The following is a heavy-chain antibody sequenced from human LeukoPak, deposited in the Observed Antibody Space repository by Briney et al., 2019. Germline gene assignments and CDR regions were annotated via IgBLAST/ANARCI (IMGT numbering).Heavy chain of an antibody. J-gene: IGHJ5*02. D-gene: IGHD2-2*01. CDR2: ISGSGGST. CDR1: GFTFSSCA. Sequence: GGSLRLSCAASGFTFSSCAMRGVRRAPGKGLECGSAISGSGGSTYYADSLGGRFTVSRDNSKNTLYLQMNSLRAEDTAVYYCATSGLDIVVVPASWGQGTLVTVSS. V-gene: IGHV3-23*01. CDR3: ATSGLDIVVVPAS.